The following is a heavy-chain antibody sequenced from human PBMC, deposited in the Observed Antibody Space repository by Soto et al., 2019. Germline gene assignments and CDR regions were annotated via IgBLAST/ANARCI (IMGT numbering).Heavy chain of an antibody. J-gene: IGHJ4*02. Sequence: WGSLRLSCAASGFTFSSYAMSWVRQAPGKGLEWVSAISGSGGSTYYADSVKGRFTISRDNSKNTLYLQMNSLRAEDTAVYYCAKADRSSSFDYFDYWGQGTLVTAPQ. CDR2: ISGSGGST. CDR3: AKADRSSSFDYFDY. V-gene: IGHV3-23*01. D-gene: IGHD6-13*01. CDR1: GFTFSSYA.